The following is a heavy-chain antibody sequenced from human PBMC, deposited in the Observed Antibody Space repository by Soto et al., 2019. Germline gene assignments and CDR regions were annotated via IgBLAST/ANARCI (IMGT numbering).Heavy chain of an antibody. CDR1: GGSISSYY. V-gene: IGHV4-59*01. D-gene: IGHD1-1*01. Sequence: QVQLQESGPGLVKPSETLSLTCTVSGGSISSYYWSWIRQPPGKGLEWLGYIYYSGSTNYNPSLKSRVTISVDTSKNQFSLKLSSVTSADTAVYYCARERVDNWNDADYGMDVWGQGTTVTVSS. J-gene: IGHJ6*02. CDR2: IYYSGST. CDR3: ARERVDNWNDADYGMDV.